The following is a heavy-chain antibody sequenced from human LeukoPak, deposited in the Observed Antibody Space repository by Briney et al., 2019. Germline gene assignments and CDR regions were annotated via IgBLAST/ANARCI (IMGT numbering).Heavy chain of an antibody. D-gene: IGHD2-15*01. J-gene: IGHJ4*02. V-gene: IGHV3-30*18. Sequence: QPGRSLRLSCAAAGFTFSSYGMHWVRQAPGKGRELGAVISDDGSNKYYAYSVKGRFTMSRDNSKNTLYLQMNSLRAEDTAVYYCAKAGYCSGGSCWSDFDYWGQGTLGTVS. CDR3: AKAGYCSGGSCWSDFDY. CDR2: ISDDGSNK. CDR1: GFTFSSYG.